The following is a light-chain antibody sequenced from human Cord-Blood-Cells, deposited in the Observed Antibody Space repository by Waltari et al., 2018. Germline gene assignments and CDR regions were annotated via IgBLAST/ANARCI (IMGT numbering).Light chain of an antibody. J-gene: IGLJ3*02. CDR1: SHNNGSNY. V-gene: IGLV1-47*01. CDR2: KNN. Sequence: QSVPTQPPSASETPGRRDTISCSPTSHNNGSNYVYWYQQLPGTAPKLLTNKNNQRPSGVPDHFSGSKSGASASLAISGLRSEDEADYYCAAWDDSLSGRVFGGGTKLTVL. CDR3: AAWDDSLSGRV.